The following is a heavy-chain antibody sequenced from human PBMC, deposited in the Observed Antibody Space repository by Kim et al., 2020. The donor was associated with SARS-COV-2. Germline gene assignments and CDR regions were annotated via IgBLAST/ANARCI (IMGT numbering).Heavy chain of an antibody. D-gene: IGHD3-10*01. Sequence: QKFQGRVTMTRDTSTSTVYMELSSLRSEDTAVYYCARDQGSSHRSHYFDYWGQGTLVTVSS. CDR3: ARDQGSSHRSHYFDY. J-gene: IGHJ4*02. V-gene: IGHV1-46*01.